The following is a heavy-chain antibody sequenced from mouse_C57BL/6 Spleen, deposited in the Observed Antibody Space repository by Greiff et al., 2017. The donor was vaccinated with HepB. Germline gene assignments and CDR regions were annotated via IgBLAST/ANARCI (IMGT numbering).Heavy chain of an antibody. D-gene: IGHD2-3*01. Sequence: QVQLKQSGAELVKPGASVKMSCTASGYTFTSYWITWVKQRPGQGLEWIGDIYPGSGSTNYTEKFKSQATLTVDTSSSTAYMQLNRLTSEDSTVYYCARGDGCAMEYRGQGATVTFTT. CDR1: GYTFTSYW. V-gene: IGHV1-55*01. CDR2: IYPGSGST. J-gene: IGHJ4*01. CDR3: ARGDGCAMEY.